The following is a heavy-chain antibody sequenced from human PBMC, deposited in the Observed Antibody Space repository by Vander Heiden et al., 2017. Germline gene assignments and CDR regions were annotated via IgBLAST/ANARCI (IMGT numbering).Heavy chain of an antibody. D-gene: IGHD6-19*01. CDR2: ISGSGGST. V-gene: IGHV3-23*01. Sequence: EVQLLESGGGLVQPGGSLRLSCAASGFPFSSYAMSGVRQAPGKGLEWVSAISGSGGSTYYADSVKGRFTISRDNSKNTLDLQMNSLRAEDTAVYYCAKDQLQWLGRKNWFDPWGQGTLVTVSS. CDR3: AKDQLQWLGRKNWFDP. CDR1: GFPFSSYA. J-gene: IGHJ5*02.